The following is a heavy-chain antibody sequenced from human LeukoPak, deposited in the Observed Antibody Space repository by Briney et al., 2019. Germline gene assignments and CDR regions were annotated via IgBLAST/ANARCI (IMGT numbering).Heavy chain of an antibody. CDR1: GYTFTSYD. Sequence: ASVKVSCKASGYTFTSYDINWVRQATGQGLEWMGWRNPNSGNTGYAQKFQGRVTITRNTSISTAYMELSSLRSEDTAVYYCARAGLLYLDSGYDYVDYYYYMDVWGKGTTVTVSS. V-gene: IGHV1-8*03. D-gene: IGHD5-12*01. J-gene: IGHJ6*03. CDR3: ARAGLLYLDSGYDYVDYYYYMDV. CDR2: RNPNSGNT.